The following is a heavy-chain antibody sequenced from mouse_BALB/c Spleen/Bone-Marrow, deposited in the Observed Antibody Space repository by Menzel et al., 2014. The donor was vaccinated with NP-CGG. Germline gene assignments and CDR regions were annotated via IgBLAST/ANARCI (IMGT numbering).Heavy chain of an antibody. V-gene: IGHV7-1*02. J-gene: IGHJ4*01. CDR1: GFTFRDFY. Sequence: EGKLVESGGGLVKPGGSLRLSCANSGFTFRDFYMEGVRQPPGKRLEWVGASRNKANDYTTEYSASLKGRFIVSRDTSQSILYLQMNALRAEDTAIYYCARDTGTRAMDYWGQGTSVTVSS. D-gene: IGHD4-1*01. CDR3: ARDTGTRAMDY. CDR2: SRNKANDYTT.